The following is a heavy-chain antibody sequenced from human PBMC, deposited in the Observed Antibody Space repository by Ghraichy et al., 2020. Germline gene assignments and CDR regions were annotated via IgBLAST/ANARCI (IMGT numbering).Heavy chain of an antibody. CDR1: GFTFSSYS. V-gene: IGHV3-48*02. D-gene: IGHD5-12*01. CDR2: ISGSSNTI. CDR3: ARDGRGYSGFDPDY. Sequence: ETLSLTCAASGFTFSSYSMNWVRQTPGKGLEWLSYISGSSNTIYYADSLKGRFTISRDNAKNSLYLQMNSLRDEDTALYYCARDGRGYSGFDPDYWGQGTLVTVSS. J-gene: IGHJ4*02.